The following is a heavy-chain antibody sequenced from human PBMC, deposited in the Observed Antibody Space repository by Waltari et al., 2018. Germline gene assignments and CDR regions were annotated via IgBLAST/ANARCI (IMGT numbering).Heavy chain of an antibody. CDR2: FDPEEGET. J-gene: IGHJ4*02. CDR3: ATASVPHSGSSELHFDY. Sequence: QVQLVQSGAEVKKPGASVKVSCKVSGYTLTELSMHWVRPAPGKGLEWMGGFDPEEGETIYEQKFQGRGTMTEDTSTDTAYMELSSLRSEDTAVYYCATASVPHSGSSELHFDYWGQGTLVTVSS. D-gene: IGHD3-10*01. CDR1: GYTLTELS. V-gene: IGHV1-24*01.